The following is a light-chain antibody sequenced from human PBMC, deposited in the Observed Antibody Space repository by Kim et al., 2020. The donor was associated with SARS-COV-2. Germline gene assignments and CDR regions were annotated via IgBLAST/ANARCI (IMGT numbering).Light chain of an antibody. J-gene: IGLJ3*02. CDR1: NSDVGGYNY. Sequence: GQAVTISGTGTNSDVGGYNYVSWYQHRPGKAPKLMIYDVNKRPSGVPDRFSGSKSGNTASLAISGLQAEDEADYYCCSYAGSYILVFGGGTQLTVL. CDR3: CSYAGSYILV. V-gene: IGLV2-11*01. CDR2: DVN.